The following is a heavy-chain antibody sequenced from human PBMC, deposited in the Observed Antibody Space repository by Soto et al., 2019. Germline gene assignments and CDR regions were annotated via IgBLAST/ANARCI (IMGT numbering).Heavy chain of an antibody. V-gene: IGHV3-15*01. CDR3: XXXXXXXXXYYYYYYMDV. Sequence: EVQLVESGGGLVKPGGSLRLSCAASGFTFSNAWMSWVRQAPGKGLEWVGRIKSKTDGGTTDYAAPVKGRFTISRDDSKNTLYLQXXXXXXXXXXXXXXXXXXXXXXXYYYYYYMDVWGKGTTVTVSS. CDR2: IKSKTDGGTT. CDR1: GFTFSNAW. J-gene: IGHJ6*03.